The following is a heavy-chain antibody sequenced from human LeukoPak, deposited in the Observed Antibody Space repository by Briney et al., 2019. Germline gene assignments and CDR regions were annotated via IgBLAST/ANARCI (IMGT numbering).Heavy chain of an antibody. V-gene: IGHV3-43*02. J-gene: IGHJ6*03. Sequence: GGSLRLSCAASGCTFDDDAMHWGRQAPGKGLEWVSLISGDGGSTYYADSVKGRFTISRDNSKNSLYLQMNSLRTEDTALYYCAKEYDLVGAPTRYYYYYYMDVWGKGTTVTVSS. CDR3: AKEYDLVGAPTRYYYYYYMDV. CDR1: GCTFDDDA. D-gene: IGHD1-26*01. CDR2: ISGDGGST.